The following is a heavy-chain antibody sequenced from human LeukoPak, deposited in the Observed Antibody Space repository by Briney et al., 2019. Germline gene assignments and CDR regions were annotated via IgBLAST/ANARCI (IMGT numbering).Heavy chain of an antibody. CDR2: IVVDSDNT. CDR3: AAPYTSSWFDL. D-gene: IGHD6-13*01. V-gene: IGHV1-58*01. J-gene: IGHJ5*02. Sequence: SVKVSCKASGFTFISRSAVQWVRQARGQRLEWIGWIVVDSDNTNYAENFQERVTITRDMSASTSYMELSSLRSEDTAVYFCAAPYTSSWFDLWGQGTLVTVSS. CDR1: GFTFISRSA.